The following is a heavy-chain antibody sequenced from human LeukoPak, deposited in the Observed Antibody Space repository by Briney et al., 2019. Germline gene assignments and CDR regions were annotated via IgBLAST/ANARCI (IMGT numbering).Heavy chain of an antibody. CDR3: ARVGSITIFGVVSGHDAFDI. V-gene: IGHV1-46*01. J-gene: IGHJ3*02. CDR2: INPSGGST. CDR1: GYTFTSYY. Sequence: AASVKVSCKASGYTFTSYYMHWVRQVPGQGLEWMGIINPSGGSTSYAQKFQGRVTMTRDTSASTVYMELSSLRSEDTAVYYCARVGSITIFGVVSGHDAFDIWGQGTMVTVSS. D-gene: IGHD3-3*01.